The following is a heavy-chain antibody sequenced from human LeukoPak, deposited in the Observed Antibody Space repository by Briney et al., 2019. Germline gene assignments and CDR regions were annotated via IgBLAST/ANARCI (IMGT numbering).Heavy chain of an antibody. D-gene: IGHD3-10*01. Sequence: GGSLRLSCAASGFTFDDYATHWVRQAPGKGLGWVSGICWNSGSIGYADSVRGRFTISRDNAKNSLYLQMNSLRAEDTALYYCAKSGPITMVRGVTISSRLFDYYYMDVWGKGTTVTVSS. V-gene: IGHV3-9*01. CDR1: GFTFDDYA. CDR2: ICWNSGSI. CDR3: AKSGPITMVRGVTISSRLFDYYYMDV. J-gene: IGHJ6*03.